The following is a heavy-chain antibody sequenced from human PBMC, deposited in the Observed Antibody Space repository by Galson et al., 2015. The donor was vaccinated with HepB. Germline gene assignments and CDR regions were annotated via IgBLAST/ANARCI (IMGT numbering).Heavy chain of an antibody. V-gene: IGHV3-74*03. CDR3: ATAPYYDFWSGGGMDV. J-gene: IGHJ6*02. Sequence: SLRLSCAASGFFSSKYWMDWVRQPPGKGLVWVSRIKSDGTRAMYGDSVKGRFIISRDNAKNTLYLEMNSLRAEDTAVYYCATAPYYDFWSGGGMDVWGQGTTVIVSS. D-gene: IGHD3-3*01. CDR1: GFFSSKYW. CDR2: IKSDGTRA.